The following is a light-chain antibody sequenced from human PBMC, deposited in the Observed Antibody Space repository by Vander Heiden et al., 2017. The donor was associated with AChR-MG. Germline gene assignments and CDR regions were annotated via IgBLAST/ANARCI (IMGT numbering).Light chain of an antibody. CDR2: LGS. Sequence: EIVMTQSPCSRPVTAGEPASISCKSSQILLHNNGYNYLQCYLQKPGQSPQLLIYLGSNRASGVPDRFSDRGSGTDFTLKITRVEAAAVGVYYCRQALQTPWTFGQGTKVEL. CDR1: QILLHNNGYNY. CDR3: RQALQTPWT. V-gene: IGKV2-28*01. J-gene: IGKJ1*01.